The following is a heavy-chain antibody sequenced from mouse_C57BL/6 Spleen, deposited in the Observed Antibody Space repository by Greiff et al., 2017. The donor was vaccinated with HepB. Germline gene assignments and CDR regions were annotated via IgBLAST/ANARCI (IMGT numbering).Heavy chain of an antibody. Sequence: QVHVKQSGPELVKPGASVKISCKASGYTFTDYYINWVKQRPGQGLEWIGWIYPGSGNTKYNEKFKGKATLTVDTSSSTAYMQLSSLTSEDSAVYFCARKEDYYGSNYWYFDVWGTGTTVTVSS. CDR3: ARKEDYYGSNYWYFDV. CDR2: IYPGSGNT. CDR1: GYTFTDYY. J-gene: IGHJ1*03. V-gene: IGHV1-84*01. D-gene: IGHD1-1*01.